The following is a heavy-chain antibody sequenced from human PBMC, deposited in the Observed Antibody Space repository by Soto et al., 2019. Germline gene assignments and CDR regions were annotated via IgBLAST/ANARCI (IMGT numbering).Heavy chain of an antibody. D-gene: IGHD6-19*01. CDR2: ISGSGGST. J-gene: IGHJ3*02. V-gene: IGHV3-23*01. CDR3: AKIFRSPGVPSIAVAPSGAFDI. CDR1: GFTFSSYA. Sequence: GGSLRLSCAASGFTFSSYAMSWVHQAPEKGLEWVSAISGSGGSTYYADSVKGRFTISRDNSKNTLYLQMNSLRAEDTAVYYCAKIFRSPGVPSIAVAPSGAFDIWGQGTMVTVSS.